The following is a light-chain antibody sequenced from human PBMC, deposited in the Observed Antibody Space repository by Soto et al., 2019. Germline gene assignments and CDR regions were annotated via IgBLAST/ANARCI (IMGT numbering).Light chain of an antibody. J-gene: IGKJ1*01. Sequence: DIQMTQSPSTLSASVGDRVTITCRASQTISGWLAWYQQKPGKAPKLLTYKASSLASGVPSRFSGSGSGTEFTLTISSLQPDDFATYFCQQYNSFSTFGQGTKVEVK. CDR3: QQYNSFST. CDR1: QTISGW. V-gene: IGKV1-5*03. CDR2: KAS.